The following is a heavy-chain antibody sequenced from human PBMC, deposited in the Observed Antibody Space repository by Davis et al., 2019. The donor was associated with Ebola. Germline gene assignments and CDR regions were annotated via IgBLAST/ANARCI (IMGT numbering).Heavy chain of an antibody. V-gene: IGHV4-59*12. D-gene: IGHD3-9*01. CDR1: GGSISSYY. CDR2: IYHSGST. Sequence: SETLSLTCTVSGGSISSYYWSWIRQPPGKGLEWIGFIYHSGSTYYNPSLKSRVTISVDRSKNQFSLKLSSVTAADTAVYYCARADYDILTGRDNWFDPWGQGTLVTVSS. CDR3: ARADYDILTGRDNWFDP. J-gene: IGHJ5*02.